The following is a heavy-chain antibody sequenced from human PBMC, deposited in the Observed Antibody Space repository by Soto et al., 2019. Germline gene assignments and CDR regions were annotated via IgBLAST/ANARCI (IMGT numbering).Heavy chain of an antibody. CDR1: GGSISSSSYY. CDR2: IYYSGST. CDR3: ARPWGYYYDSSGYGYYGMDV. V-gene: IGHV4-39*01. Sequence: QLQLQESGPGLVKPSETLSLTCTVSGGSISSSSYYWGWIRQPPGKGLEWIGSIYYSGSTYYNPSLKSRVTISVDTSKNQFSLKLSSVTAADTAVYYCARPWGYYYDSSGYGYYGMDVWGQGTTVTVSS. D-gene: IGHD3-22*01. J-gene: IGHJ6*02.